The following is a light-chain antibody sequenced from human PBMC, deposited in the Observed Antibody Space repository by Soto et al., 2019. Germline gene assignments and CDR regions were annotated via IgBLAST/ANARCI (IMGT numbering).Light chain of an antibody. J-gene: IGLJ1*01. V-gene: IGLV2-14*01. CDR3: SSYTSSSTFYV. CDR1: SSDVGGYNY. Sequence: QSVLTQPASVSGSPGQSITISCTGTSSDVGGYNYVSWYQQHPGKAPKLMIYAVSNRPSGVSNRFSGSKSDNTASLTISGLQAEDEADYDCSSYTSSSTFYVFGTGTKLTVL. CDR2: AVS.